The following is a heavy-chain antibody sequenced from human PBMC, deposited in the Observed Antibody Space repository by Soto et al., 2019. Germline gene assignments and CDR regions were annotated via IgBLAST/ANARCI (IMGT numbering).Heavy chain of an antibody. CDR2: ISGSGGST. CDR1: GFTFSSYA. CDR3: AKEKLDGDYAAF. Sequence: GESLKISCAASGFTFSSYAMSWVRQAPGKGLEWVSAISGSGGSTYYADSVKGRFTISRDNSKNTLYLQMNSLRAEDTAVYYCAKEKLDGDYAAFWGQGTLVTVSS. V-gene: IGHV3-23*01. D-gene: IGHD4-17*01. J-gene: IGHJ4*02.